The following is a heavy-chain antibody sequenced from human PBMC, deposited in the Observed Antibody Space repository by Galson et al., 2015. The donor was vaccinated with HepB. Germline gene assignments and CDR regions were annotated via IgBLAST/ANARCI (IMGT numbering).Heavy chain of an antibody. D-gene: IGHD2-8*01. CDR1: GFTFSSYA. Sequence: SLRLSCAASGFTFSSYAMSWVRQAPGKGLEWVSAISGSGGSTYYADSVKGRFTISRDNSKNTLYLQMNSLRAEDTAVYYCAKDRRGGYCTNAVCSGWGQGTLVTVSS. J-gene: IGHJ4*02. CDR2: ISGSGGST. V-gene: IGHV3-23*01. CDR3: AKDRRGGYCTNAVCSG.